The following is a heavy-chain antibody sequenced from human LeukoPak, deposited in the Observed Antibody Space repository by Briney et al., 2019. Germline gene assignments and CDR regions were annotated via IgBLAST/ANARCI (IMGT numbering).Heavy chain of an antibody. V-gene: IGHV4-30-4*01. D-gene: IGHD3-22*01. J-gene: IGHJ4*02. CDR1: GGSISSGDYY. CDR2: IYYSGST. Sequence: SQTLSLTCTVSGGSISSGDYYWSWIRQLPGKGLEWIGYIYYSGSTYYNPSLKSRVTISVDTSKNQFSLKLSSVTAADTAVYYCARDGGSGYYPLPLDYWGQGTLVTVSS. CDR3: ARDGGSGYYPLPLDY.